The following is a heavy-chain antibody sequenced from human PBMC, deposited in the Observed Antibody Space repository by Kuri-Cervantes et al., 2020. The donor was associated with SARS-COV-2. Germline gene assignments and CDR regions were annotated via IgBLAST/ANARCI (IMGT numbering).Heavy chain of an antibody. CDR2: ISGSGGST. D-gene: IGHD1-26*01. Sequence: GESLKISCAASGFTFSSYAMSWVRQAPGKGLEWVSAISGSGGSTYYADSVKGRFTISRDNSKNTLYLQMNSLRAEGTAVYYCAKEFSGSYWTGNFDYWGQGTLVTVSS. V-gene: IGHV3-23*01. CDR1: GFTFSSYA. CDR3: AKEFSGSYWTGNFDY. J-gene: IGHJ4*02.